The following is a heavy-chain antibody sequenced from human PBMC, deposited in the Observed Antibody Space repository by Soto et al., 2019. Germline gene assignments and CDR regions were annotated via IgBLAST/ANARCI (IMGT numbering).Heavy chain of an antibody. CDR1: GDSVCITSAA. CDR2: TYYRSKWYN. J-gene: IGHJ4*02. V-gene: IGHV6-1*01. CDR3: AREMGVSVAYDYGGNRHSLSGPVDY. Sequence: SQTLSLNRAISGDSVCITSAAWNWIRQSPSRGLEWLGRTYYRSKWYNDYAVSVKSRITINPDTSKNQFSLQLNSVTPEDPAVYYCAREMGVSVAYDYGGNRHSLSGPVDYWGQGTLVTVSS. D-gene: IGHD4-17*01.